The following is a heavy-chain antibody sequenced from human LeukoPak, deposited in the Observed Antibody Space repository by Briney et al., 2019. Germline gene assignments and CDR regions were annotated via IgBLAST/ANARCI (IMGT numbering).Heavy chain of an antibody. V-gene: IGHV1-18*01. D-gene: IGHD1-26*01. J-gene: IGHJ4*02. CDR1: GYTFTSYG. Sequence: ASVTVSCKASGYTFTSYGISWVRQAPGQGLEWMGWISAYNGNTNYAQKLQGRVAMTTDTSTSTAYMELRSLRSDDTAVYYCARDDIRGATTGYWGQGTLVTVSS. CDR3: ARDDIRGATTGY. CDR2: ISAYNGNT.